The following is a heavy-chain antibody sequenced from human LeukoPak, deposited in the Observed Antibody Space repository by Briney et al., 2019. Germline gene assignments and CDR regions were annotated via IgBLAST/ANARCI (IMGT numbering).Heavy chain of an antibody. CDR1: GFTFDDYI. CDR3: ARAAGYYDSINRAFDI. V-gene: IGHV3-43*01. J-gene: IGHJ3*02. CDR2: ISWDGDTT. Sequence: PGGSLRLSCAASGFTFDDYIMHWVRQAPGKGLEWVSLISWDGDTTYYADSVKGRFTSSRDNSKNSLFLQMNSLRAEDTAVYYCARAAGYYDSINRAFDIWGQGTMVTVSS. D-gene: IGHD3-22*01.